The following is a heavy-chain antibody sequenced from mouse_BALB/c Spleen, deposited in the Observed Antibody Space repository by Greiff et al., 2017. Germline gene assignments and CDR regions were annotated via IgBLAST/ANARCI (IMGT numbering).Heavy chain of an antibody. J-gene: IGHJ3*01. Sequence: VQLQESGPGLVQPSQSLSITCTVSGFSLTSYGVHWVRQSPGKGLEWLGVIWSGGSTDYNAAFISRLSISKDNSKSQVFFKMNSLQANDTAIYYCARKDYYGSSYASFAYWGQGTLVTVSA. V-gene: IGHV2-2*02. D-gene: IGHD1-1*01. CDR2: IWSGGST. CDR1: GFSLTSYG. CDR3: ARKDYYGSSYASFAY.